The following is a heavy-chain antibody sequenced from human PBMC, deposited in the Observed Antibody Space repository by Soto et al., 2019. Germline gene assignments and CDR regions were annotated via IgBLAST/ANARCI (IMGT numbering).Heavy chain of an antibody. Sequence: GASVKVSCKASGFTFTSSAVQWVRQARGQRLEWIGWIVVGSGNTNYAQKFQERVTITRDMSTSTAYMELSSLRSEDTAVYYCAADARHDYYDSSGYSIWGHGTLVTVSS. CDR3: AADARHDYYDSSGYSI. CDR1: GFTFTSSA. J-gene: IGHJ4*01. D-gene: IGHD3-22*01. V-gene: IGHV1-58*01. CDR2: IVVGSGNT.